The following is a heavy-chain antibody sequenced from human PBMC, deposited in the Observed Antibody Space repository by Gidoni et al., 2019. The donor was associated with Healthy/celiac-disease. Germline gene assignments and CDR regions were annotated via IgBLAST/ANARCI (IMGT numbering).Heavy chain of an antibody. V-gene: IGHV1-3*01. Sequence: QVQLVQSGAEGKKPGASVKVYCKASGYTFTSYAMHWVRQAPGQRLEWMGWINAGNGNTTYSQKFQGRVTITRDTSARTAYMELSSLRSEDTAVYYCATRMRELLDYWGQGTLVTVSS. CDR1: GYTFTSYA. CDR2: INAGNGNT. D-gene: IGHD1-26*01. J-gene: IGHJ4*02. CDR3: ATRMRELLDY.